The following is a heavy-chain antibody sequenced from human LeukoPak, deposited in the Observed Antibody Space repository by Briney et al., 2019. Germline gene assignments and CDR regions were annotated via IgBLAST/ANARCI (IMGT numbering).Heavy chain of an antibody. CDR1: GGSISSYY. CDR3: ARETPYGDYVVYWYFDL. Sequence: PSETLSLTCTVSGGSISSYYWSWIRQPAGKGLEWIGRIYTSGSTNCNPSLKSRVTMSVDTSKNQFSLKLSSVTAADTAVYYCARETPYGDYVVYWYFDLWGRGTLVTVSS. J-gene: IGHJ2*01. V-gene: IGHV4-4*07. CDR2: IYTSGST. D-gene: IGHD4-17*01.